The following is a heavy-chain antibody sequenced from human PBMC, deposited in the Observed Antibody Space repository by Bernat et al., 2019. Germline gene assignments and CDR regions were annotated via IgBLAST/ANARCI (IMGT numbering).Heavy chain of an antibody. Sequence: EVQLVESGGGLVQPGGSLRLSCAASGFTFSSYSMNWVRQAPGKGLEWVSYISSSSTIYYADSVKGRFTISRDNAKNSLYLQMNSLRAEDTAVYYCAKENWNQKWGQGTLVTVSS. V-gene: IGHV3-48*01. J-gene: IGHJ4*02. CDR2: ISSSSTI. CDR1: GFTFSSYS. D-gene: IGHD1-14*01. CDR3: AKENWNQK.